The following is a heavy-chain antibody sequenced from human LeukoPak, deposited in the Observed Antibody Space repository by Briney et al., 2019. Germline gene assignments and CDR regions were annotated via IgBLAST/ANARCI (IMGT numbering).Heavy chain of an antibody. V-gene: IGHV3-NL1*01. D-gene: IGHD2-8*01. Sequence: PGGSLRLSCAASGFTVSSNYMSWVRQAPGKGLEWVSVIYSGGTTYYGGSTYYADSLRGRFTIFRDNSKNTLYLQMNGLRAEDTAVYYCARVSIPGGVFARGYFDYWGQGTLVTVSS. CDR1: GFTVSSNY. J-gene: IGHJ4*02. CDR2: IYSGGTTYYGGST. CDR3: ARVSIPGGVFARGYFDY.